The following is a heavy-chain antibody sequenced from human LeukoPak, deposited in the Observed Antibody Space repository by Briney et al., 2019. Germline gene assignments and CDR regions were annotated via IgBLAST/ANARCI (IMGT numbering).Heavy chain of an antibody. CDR2: IYYSGST. CDR1: GGSISSGDCY. Sequence: SETLSLTCTVSGGSISSGDCYWSWIRQPPGKGLEWIGYIYYSGSTYYNPSLKSRVTISVDTSKNQFSLKLSSVTAADTAVYYCAREGGGDSTLDYWGQGTLVTVSS. V-gene: IGHV4-30-4*01. J-gene: IGHJ4*02. CDR3: AREGGGDSTLDY. D-gene: IGHD2-21*02.